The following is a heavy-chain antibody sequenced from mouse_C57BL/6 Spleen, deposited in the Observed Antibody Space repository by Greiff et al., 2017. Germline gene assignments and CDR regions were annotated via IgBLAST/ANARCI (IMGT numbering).Heavy chain of an antibody. CDR1: GFTFSSYA. CDR2: MSSGGDYI. Sequence: EVKVEESGEGLVKPGGSLKLSCAASGFTFSSYAMSWVRQTPEKRLAWVAYMSSGGDYIYYAGTVKGRFTISRDNARNTLYLQMSSLKSEDTAMYYCTRGGGGRAWFAYWGQGTLVTVSA. J-gene: IGHJ3*01. D-gene: IGHD1-1*02. V-gene: IGHV5-9-1*02. CDR3: TRGGGGRAWFAY.